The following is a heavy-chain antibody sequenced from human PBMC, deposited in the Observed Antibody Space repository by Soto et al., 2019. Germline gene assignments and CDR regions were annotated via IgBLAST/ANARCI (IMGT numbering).Heavy chain of an antibody. D-gene: IGHD6-19*01. V-gene: IGHV4-61*01. CDR3: ARGAVRQFPYYFDH. CDR1: GGSVSSGSYY. J-gene: IGHJ4*02. Sequence: SETLSLTCTVSGGSVSSGSYYWSWIRQPPGKGLEWIGYIYNSGSTNFNPSLKSRVTISVDTSKNQFSLRLSSVTAAATAVYYCARGAVRQFPYYFDHWGQGTLVTVSS. CDR2: IYNSGST.